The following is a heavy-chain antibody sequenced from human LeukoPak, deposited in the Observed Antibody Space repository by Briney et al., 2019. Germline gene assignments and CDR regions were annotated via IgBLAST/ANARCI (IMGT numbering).Heavy chain of an antibody. CDR1: GFTFSSYA. Sequence: GGSLRLSCAASGFTFSSYAMSWVGQAPGKGLEWVSAISGSGDSTYYADPVKGRFTISRDNSKNTLYLQMSSLRAEDTAVYYCAKVTGGDMITYGGVDYWGQGTQVTVSS. V-gene: IGHV3-23*01. CDR3: AKVTGGDMITYGGVDY. D-gene: IGHD3-16*01. CDR2: ISGSGDST. J-gene: IGHJ4*02.